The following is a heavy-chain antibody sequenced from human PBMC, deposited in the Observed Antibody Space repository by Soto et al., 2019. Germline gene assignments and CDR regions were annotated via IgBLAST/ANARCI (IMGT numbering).Heavy chain of an antibody. J-gene: IGHJ5*02. CDR1: GFTFSSYG. CDR3: ARDHCSSTSCFWFYP. D-gene: IGHD2-2*01. Sequence: SLRLSCAASGFTFSSYGMHWVRQAPGKGLEWVAVIWYDGSNKYYADSVKGRFTISRDNSKNTLYLQMNSLRAEDTAVYYCARDHCSSTSCFWFYPWGQGTLVTVS. CDR2: IWYDGSNK. V-gene: IGHV3-33*01.